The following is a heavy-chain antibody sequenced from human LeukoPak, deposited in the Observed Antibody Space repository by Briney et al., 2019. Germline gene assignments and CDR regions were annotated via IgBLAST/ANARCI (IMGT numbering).Heavy chain of an antibody. CDR1: GGSISSGDYY. J-gene: IGHJ3*02. D-gene: IGHD1-7*01. CDR3: ARGGQYNWNYGAFDI. Sequence: PSETLSLTCTVSGGSISSGDYYWSWIRQPPGKGLEWIGYIYYSGSTYYNPSLKSRVTISVDTPKNQFSLKLSSVTAADTAVYYCARGGQYNWNYGAFDIWGQGTMVTVSS. V-gene: IGHV4-30-4*08. CDR2: IYYSGST.